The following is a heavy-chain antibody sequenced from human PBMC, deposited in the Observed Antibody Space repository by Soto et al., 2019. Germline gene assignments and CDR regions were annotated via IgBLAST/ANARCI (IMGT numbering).Heavy chain of an antibody. CDR1: SGSISSSNW. J-gene: IGHJ6*03. D-gene: IGHD3-10*01. Sequence: SETLSLTCAVSSGSISSSNWWSWVRQPPGKGLEWIGEIYHSGSTNYNPSLKSRVTISVDKSKNQFSLKLSSVTAADTAVYYCASRGGTAPNYYYMDVWGKGTTVTVSS. CDR3: ASRGGTAPNYYYMDV. CDR2: IYHSGST. V-gene: IGHV4-4*02.